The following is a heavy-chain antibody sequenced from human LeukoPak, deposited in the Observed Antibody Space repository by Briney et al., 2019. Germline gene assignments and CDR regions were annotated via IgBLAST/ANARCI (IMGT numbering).Heavy chain of an antibody. V-gene: IGHV3-9*01. CDR3: AKPPRGGYYYGMDV. J-gene: IGHJ6*02. D-gene: IGHD2-15*01. Sequence: GRSLPLSCAASGFTFDHYAMHWVRPAPAKGLAWVSGISWNSGSKGYADSVRGRFTFSRDNDKNSLYLQMNSLRAEDAVFYYCAKPPRGGYYYGMDVWGQGTTVTVSS. CDR2: ISWNSGSK. CDR1: GFTFDHYA.